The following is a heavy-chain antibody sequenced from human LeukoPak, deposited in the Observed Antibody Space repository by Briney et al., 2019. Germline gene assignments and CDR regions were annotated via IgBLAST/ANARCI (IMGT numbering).Heavy chain of an antibody. V-gene: IGHV1-18*01. CDR1: GYTFGTYG. J-gene: IGHJ4*02. CDR3: AKVAGDRLDY. D-gene: IGHD6-13*01. CDR2: ISANNGKT. Sequence: ASVKVSCKASGYTFGTYGFCWVRQAPGHGLEWMGWISANNGKTNFAQKFQGRVTMTTDTSTTTAYMELTSPRPDDTAVYYCAKVAGDRLDYWGQGTLVTVSS.